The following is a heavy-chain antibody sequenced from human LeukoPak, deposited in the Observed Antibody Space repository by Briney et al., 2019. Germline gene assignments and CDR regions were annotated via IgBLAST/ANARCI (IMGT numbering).Heavy chain of an antibody. CDR3: ARGSIGYCSGGSCYSRHY. D-gene: IGHD2-15*01. CDR2: IIPIFGTA. J-gene: IGHJ4*02. CDR1: GGTFSSYA. Sequence: GASVKVSCKASGGTFSSYAISWVRQAPGQGLEWMGGIIPIFGTASYAQKFQGRVTITADESTSTAYMELSSLRSEDTAVYYCARGSIGYCSGGSCYSRHYWGQGTLVTVSS. V-gene: IGHV1-69*13.